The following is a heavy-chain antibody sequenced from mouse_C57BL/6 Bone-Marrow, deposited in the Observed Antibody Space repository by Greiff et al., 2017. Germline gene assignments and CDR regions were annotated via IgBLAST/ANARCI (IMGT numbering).Heavy chain of an antibody. CDR2: IYPSDSET. J-gene: IGHJ3*01. Sequence: VQLQQPGAELVRPGSSVKLSCKASGYTFTSYWMDWVKQRPGQGLEWIGNIYPSDSETHYNQKFKDKATLTVDKSSSTAYMQLSSLTSEDSAVYYCARRGDSSGYVAWLAYWGQGTLVTVSA. V-gene: IGHV1-61*01. CDR1: GYTFTSYW. D-gene: IGHD3-2*02. CDR3: ARRGDSSGYVAWLAY.